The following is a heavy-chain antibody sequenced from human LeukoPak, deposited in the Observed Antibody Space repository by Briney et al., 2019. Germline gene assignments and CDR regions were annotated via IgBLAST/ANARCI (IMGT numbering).Heavy chain of an antibody. J-gene: IGHJ4*02. CDR1: GYTFTGYY. Sequence: ASVKVSCKASGYTFTGYYMHWVRQAPGQGLGWMGWINPNSGGTNYAQKFQGWVTMTRDTSISTAYMELSRLRSDDTAVYYCARGLWFGELFDYWGQGTLVTVSS. CDR3: ARGLWFGELFDY. V-gene: IGHV1-2*04. CDR2: INPNSGGT. D-gene: IGHD3-10*01.